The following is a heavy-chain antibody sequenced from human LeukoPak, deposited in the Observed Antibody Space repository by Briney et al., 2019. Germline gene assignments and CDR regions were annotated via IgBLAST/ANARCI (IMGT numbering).Heavy chain of an antibody. D-gene: IGHD6-19*01. V-gene: IGHV4-59*01. Sequence: SETLSLTCTVSGGSISTYYWSWIRQPPGKGLEWIEYIYYSGSTNYNPSLKSRVTISVDTSKNQFSLKMSSVSAADTAVYYCARVSIAVAGANALDYWGQGTLVTVSS. J-gene: IGHJ4*02. CDR2: IYYSGST. CDR1: GGSISTYY. CDR3: ARVSIAVAGANALDY.